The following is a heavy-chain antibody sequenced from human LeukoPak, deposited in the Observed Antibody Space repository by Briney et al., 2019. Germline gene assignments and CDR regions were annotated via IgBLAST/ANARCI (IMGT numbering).Heavy chain of an antibody. CDR1: GFTFSSYA. CDR2: IRGSGGGT. Sequence: GGSLRLSCTASGFTFSSYAMSWVRQAPGKGLEWVSAIRGSGGGTNYGDSVKGRFTISRDNSKNTLYLQMNSLRAEDTAVYYCAKDATRGYSGYDFWGQGTLVTVSS. J-gene: IGHJ4*02. V-gene: IGHV3-23*01. D-gene: IGHD5-12*01. CDR3: AKDATRGYSGYDF.